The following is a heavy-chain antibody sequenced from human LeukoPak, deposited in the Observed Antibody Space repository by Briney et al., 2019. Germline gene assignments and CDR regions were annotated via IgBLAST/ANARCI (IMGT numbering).Heavy chain of an antibody. CDR1: GFTVSSNY. Sequence: LTGGSLRLSCAASGFTVSSNYMSWVRQAPGKGLEWVSVIHSGGSTYYADSVKGRFTISRDNSKNTLYLQMNSLRAEDTAVYYCARLPRGAAAGTLDYWGQGTLVTVSS. V-gene: IGHV3-66*01. CDR3: ARLPRGAAAGTLDY. J-gene: IGHJ4*02. D-gene: IGHD6-13*01. CDR2: IHSGGST.